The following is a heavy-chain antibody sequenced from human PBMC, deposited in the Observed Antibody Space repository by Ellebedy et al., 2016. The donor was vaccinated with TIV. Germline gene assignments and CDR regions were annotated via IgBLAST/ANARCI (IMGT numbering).Heavy chain of an antibody. J-gene: IGHJ6*02. CDR2: FDPSGVST. CDR1: GGAFSKYA. V-gene: IGHV1-46*01. D-gene: IGHD1-26*01. Sequence: ASVKVSCKATGGAFSKYALSWVRQAPGQGLEWMGIFDPSGVSTTYAQNFQGRITMTEDTSTNTAYMELTSLRSEDTAVYYCATDTDGQYSPSHRNYYYYFGMDVWGQGTTVTVSS. CDR3: ATDTDGQYSPSHRNYYYYFGMDV.